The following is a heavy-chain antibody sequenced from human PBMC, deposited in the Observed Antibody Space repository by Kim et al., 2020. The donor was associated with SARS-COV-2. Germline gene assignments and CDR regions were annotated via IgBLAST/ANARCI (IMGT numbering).Heavy chain of an antibody. V-gene: IGHV1-3*04. CDR3: GRGFDGGFDY. J-gene: IGHJ4*01. D-gene: IGHD3-9*01. CDR1: GYTFTRNH. Sequence: ASVKVSCGASGYTFTRNHMHWVRQAPGQRLEWMGWVHIGDGSTRYPEKFQGRVTITRDTSASTAYMELSSLTSEDTAVYYCGRGFDGGFDYWGQGTLVTVSS. CDR2: VHIGDGST.